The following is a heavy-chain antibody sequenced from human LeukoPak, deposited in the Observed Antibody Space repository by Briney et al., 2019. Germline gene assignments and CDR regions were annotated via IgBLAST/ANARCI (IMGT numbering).Heavy chain of an antibody. V-gene: IGHV1-18*01. CDR1: GYTFTSYG. CDR3: ARDKDGSGYYLQRPFDY. Sequence: ASVKVSCKASGYTFTSYGISRVRQAPGQGLEWMGWISAYNGNTKYAPKLQGRVTMTTDTSTSTAYMELRSLRSDDTAVHYCARDKDGSGYYLQRPFDYWGQGTLVTVSS. CDR2: ISAYNGNT. J-gene: IGHJ4*02. D-gene: IGHD3-22*01.